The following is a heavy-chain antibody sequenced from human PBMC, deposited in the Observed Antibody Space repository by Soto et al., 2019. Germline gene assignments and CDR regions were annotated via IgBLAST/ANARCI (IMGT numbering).Heavy chain of an antibody. V-gene: IGHV1-8*01. CDR3: VRGGFLSHDHVIIAPATLGFDP. CDR2: MNPNRTNT. Sequence: QVQLMQSGAEVKKPGASVKVSCKASGYTFTTYDINWVRQAPGQGLEWMGWMNPNRTNTGYAEKFQGRVTMTRDTSICTAYMELSSLRYDDTAVYYCVRGGFLSHDHVIIAPATLGFDPWGQGTLVTVSS. J-gene: IGHJ5*02. CDR1: GYTFTTYD. D-gene: IGHD2-2*01.